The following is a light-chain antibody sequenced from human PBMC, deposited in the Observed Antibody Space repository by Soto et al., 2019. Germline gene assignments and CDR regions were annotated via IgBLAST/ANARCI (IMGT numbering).Light chain of an antibody. CDR1: QSISSSY. CDR3: QQYGSSSYT. Sequence: EIVLTQSPGTLSLSPGERATLSCRASQSISSSYLAWYQQKPGQAPRLVIYAASSRATGIPDRFSGSGSGTDFTLTISRLEPEDCAVYYCQQYGSSSYTFGQGTQLEIK. J-gene: IGKJ2*01. CDR2: AAS. V-gene: IGKV3-20*01.